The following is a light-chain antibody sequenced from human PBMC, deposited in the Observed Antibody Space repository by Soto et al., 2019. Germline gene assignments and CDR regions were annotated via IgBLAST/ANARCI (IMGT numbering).Light chain of an antibody. Sequence: SSLTQTPSASGSPGQSVTISCTGTISEVLAYDYVSWHQQHPGKAPKLMIYEINKRPSGVPDRFSGSKSGNTASLTVSGLQAEDEADYYCSSFAGSNNFPYVFGTGTKVTVL. CDR3: SSFAGSNNFPYV. V-gene: IGLV2-8*01. J-gene: IGLJ1*01. CDR1: ISEVLAYDY. CDR2: EIN.